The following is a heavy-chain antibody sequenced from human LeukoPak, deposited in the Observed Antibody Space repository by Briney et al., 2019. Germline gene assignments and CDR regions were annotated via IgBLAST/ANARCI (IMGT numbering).Heavy chain of an antibody. CDR2: ISAYNDNT. D-gene: IGHD1-26*01. CDR3: AREGYLYSGSYSTPDY. CDR1: GYTFTSYG. J-gene: IGHJ4*02. Sequence: ASVKVSCKASGYTFTSYGISWVRQAPGQGLEWMGWISAYNDNTNYAQKLQGRVTMTTDTSTSTAYMELRSLRSDDTAVYYCAREGYLYSGSYSTPDYWGQGTTVTVSS. V-gene: IGHV1-18*01.